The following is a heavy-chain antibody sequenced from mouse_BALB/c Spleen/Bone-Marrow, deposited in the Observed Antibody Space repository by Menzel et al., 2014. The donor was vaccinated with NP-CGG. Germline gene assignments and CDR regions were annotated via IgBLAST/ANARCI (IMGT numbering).Heavy chain of an antibody. CDR1: RYAFTNYL. V-gene: IGHV1-54*03. CDR3: AREENSYYYAMDY. CDR2: INPGSGGT. Sequence: VQRVESGAELVRPGTSVKVSCKASRYAFTNYLIEWVKQRPGQGLGWIGVINPGSGGTNYNEKFKDKATLTTDKSSSTAYMQLSSLTSDDSAVYFCAREENSYYYAMDYWGQGTPVTVSS. J-gene: IGHJ4*01.